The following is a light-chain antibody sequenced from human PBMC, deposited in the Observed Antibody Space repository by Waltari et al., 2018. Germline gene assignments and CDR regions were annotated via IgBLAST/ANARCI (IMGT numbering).Light chain of an antibody. CDR1: TIDIGSYNY. J-gene: IGLJ2*01. CDR2: DVN. V-gene: IGLV2-14*03. CDR3: SSYTGSSALVV. Sequence: QSALTQPASVSGSPGQSITISCSGSTIDIGSYNYVSWYQQHPGKAPKLIIFDVNRRPSGVSNRFSGSKSGLTASLTFSGLQAEDEAEYYCSSYTGSSALVVFGGGTKLSVL.